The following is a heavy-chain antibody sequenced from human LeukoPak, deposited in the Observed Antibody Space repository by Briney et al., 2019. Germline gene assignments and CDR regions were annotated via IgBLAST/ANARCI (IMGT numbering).Heavy chain of an antibody. V-gene: IGHV5-51*01. CDR1: GYSFPSYW. CDR2: IYPVGSDT. CDR3: ARLYSYYYDSSGADDY. J-gene: IGHJ4*02. Sequence: GESVKISSKASGYSFPSYWIAWVRQMPGKGLEWMGIIYPVGSDTRYSPSFQGQVTMSVDKSIDTAYPQWSSLKASDTAMYYCARLYSYYYDSSGADDYWGQGTLVTVSS. D-gene: IGHD3-22*01.